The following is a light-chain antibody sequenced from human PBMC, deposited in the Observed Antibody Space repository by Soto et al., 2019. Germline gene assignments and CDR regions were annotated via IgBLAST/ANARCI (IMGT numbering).Light chain of an antibody. V-gene: IGKV3-11*01. CDR1: QSVGGH. CDR2: DAS. J-gene: IGKJ5*01. Sequence: EIVLTQSPATLSLSPGERATLSCRASQSVGGHLAWYQQKPGQAPRLLIYDASDRATGIPARFSGSGSETDFTPTISSLEPDDFAVYYCQQRNNWPPSITFGQGTRLEIK. CDR3: QQRNNWPPSIT.